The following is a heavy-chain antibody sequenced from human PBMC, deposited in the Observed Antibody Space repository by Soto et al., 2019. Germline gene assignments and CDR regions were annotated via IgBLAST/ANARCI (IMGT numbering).Heavy chain of an antibody. Sequence: QVQLQESGPGLVKPSETLSLTCSVSGGSVSSESYYWSWIRQTPGKGLEWIGEINHRGGTNYKPSLKSRVTISVDMSKNQFSLNLNSVTAADTAVYYCARGQRRGGSSGWSLWGQGTLVTVSS. D-gene: IGHD6-19*01. CDR2: INHRGGT. J-gene: IGHJ4*02. CDR1: GGSVSSESYY. CDR3: ARGQRRGGSSGWSL. V-gene: IGHV4-61*01.